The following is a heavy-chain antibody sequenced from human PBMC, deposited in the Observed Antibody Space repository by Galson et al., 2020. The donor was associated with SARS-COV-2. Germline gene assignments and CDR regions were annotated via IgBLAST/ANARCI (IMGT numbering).Heavy chain of an antibody. V-gene: IGHV4-38-2*02. CDR3: ARGPGTTRVLTGYYTLFDY. J-gene: IGHJ4*02. D-gene: IGHD3-9*01. CDR2: IYHSGST. CDR1: GYSISSGYF. Sequence: SETLSLTCTVSGYSISSGYFWGWTRQPPGKGLEWLGSIYHSGSTYYNPSLKSRVTISVDTSKNQFSLKLSSVTAADTAVYYCARGPGTTRVLTGYYTLFDYWGQGTPVTVSS.